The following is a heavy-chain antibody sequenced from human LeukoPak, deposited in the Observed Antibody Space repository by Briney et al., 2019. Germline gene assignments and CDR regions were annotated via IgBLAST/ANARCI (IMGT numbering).Heavy chain of an antibody. V-gene: IGHV3-7*01. CDR3: ARVGYSGWNLEY. Sequence: GGSLRLSCAAAGFTFRSYWMSWVRQAPGKGLEWVANINQGGSVKYYVDSVKGRFTISRDDAKNSLYVQMNSLRDEDTAVYYCARVGYSGWNLEYWGQGTLVSVSS. CDR1: GFTFRSYW. CDR2: INQGGSVK. J-gene: IGHJ4*02. D-gene: IGHD5-12*01.